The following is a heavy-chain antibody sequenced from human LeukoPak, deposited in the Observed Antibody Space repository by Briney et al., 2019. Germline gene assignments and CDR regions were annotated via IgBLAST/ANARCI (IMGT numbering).Heavy chain of an antibody. J-gene: IGHJ4*02. V-gene: IGHV3-23*01. CDR2: ISGSGGST. CDR1: GLTFSSYA. D-gene: IGHD3-10*01. CDR3: AKRGVVIRVILVGFHKEAYYFDS. Sequence: GGSLSLSCEASGLTFSSYAMTWLRQAPGQGLEWVVGISGSGGSTNYADSVKGRFTMSRDSAKNTLYLQMNRLRAGDTAVYFCAKRGVVIRVILVGFHKEAYYFDSWGQGALVTVSS.